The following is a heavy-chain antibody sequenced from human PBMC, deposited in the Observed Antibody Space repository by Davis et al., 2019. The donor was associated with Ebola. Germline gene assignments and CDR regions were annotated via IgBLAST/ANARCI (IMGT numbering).Heavy chain of an antibody. Sequence: MPSETLSLTCAVYGGSFSGYYWSWIRQPPGKGLEWIGEINHSGSTNYNPSLKSRVTISVDTSKNQFSLKLSSVTAADTAVYYCAGTGSGYYFDYWGQGTLVTVSS. CDR1: GGSFSGYY. CDR2: INHSGST. J-gene: IGHJ4*02. CDR3: AGTGSGYYFDY. V-gene: IGHV4-34*01. D-gene: IGHD3-22*01.